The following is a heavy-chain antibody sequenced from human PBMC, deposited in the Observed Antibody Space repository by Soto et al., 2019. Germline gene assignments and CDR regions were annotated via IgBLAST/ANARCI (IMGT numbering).Heavy chain of an antibody. Sequence: QVQLVQSGAEVKKPGASVKVSCKASGYTFTSYGISWVRQAPGQGLEWMGWISAYNGNTNYAQKLQGRVTMATDTSTSTAYMELRSLRSDDTAVYYCARDRGYDFWSGYPQSHYWGQGTLVTVSS. CDR2: ISAYNGNT. V-gene: IGHV1-18*04. CDR3: ARDRGYDFWSGYPQSHY. CDR1: GYTFTSYG. D-gene: IGHD3-3*01. J-gene: IGHJ4*02.